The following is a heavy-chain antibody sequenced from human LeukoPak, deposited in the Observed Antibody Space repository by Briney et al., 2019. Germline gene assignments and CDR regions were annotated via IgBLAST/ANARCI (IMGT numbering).Heavy chain of an antibody. V-gene: IGHV4-30-2*01. CDR2: IYHSGNT. CDR1: GGSISSGGYS. D-gene: IGHD5-12*01. Sequence: SETLSLTCAVSGGSISSGGYSWSWIRQPPGKGLEWIGYIYHSGNTHYNPSLKSRVTISIDRSKNQFSLKLSSVTAADTAVYYCARGIYNGYDRWFDPWGQGTLVTVSS. J-gene: IGHJ5*02. CDR3: ARGIYNGYDRWFDP.